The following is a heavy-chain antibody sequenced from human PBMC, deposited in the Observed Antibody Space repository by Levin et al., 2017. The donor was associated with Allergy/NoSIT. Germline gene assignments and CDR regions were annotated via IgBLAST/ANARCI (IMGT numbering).Heavy chain of an antibody. CDR1: GFTFSSYA. J-gene: IGHJ4*02. CDR3: ARVGYCSSTSCYIGY. D-gene: IGHD2-2*02. V-gene: IGHV3-30-3*01. CDR2: ISYDGSNK. Sequence: GGSLRLSCAASGFTFSSYAMHWVRQAPGKGLEWVAVISYDGSNKYYADSVKGRFTISRDNSKNTLYLQMNSLRAEDTAVYYCARVGYCSSTSCYIGYWGQGTLVTVSS.